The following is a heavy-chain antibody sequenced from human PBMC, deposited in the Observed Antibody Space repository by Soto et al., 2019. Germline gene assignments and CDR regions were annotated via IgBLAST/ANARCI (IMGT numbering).Heavy chain of an antibody. CDR1: GYTFTSYG. V-gene: IGHV1-18*01. D-gene: IGHD2-2*01. CDR3: ARVDCISTSCHRYNYGMDV. CDR2: ISAYNGNT. J-gene: IGHJ6*02. Sequence: QVQLVQSGAEVKKPGASVKVSCKASGYTFTSYGISWVRQAPGQGLEWMGWISAYNGNTNYAQKLQGRVTMTTDTSTSTAYMELRSLRADDTAVYYCARVDCISTSCHRYNYGMDVWGQGTTVTVSS.